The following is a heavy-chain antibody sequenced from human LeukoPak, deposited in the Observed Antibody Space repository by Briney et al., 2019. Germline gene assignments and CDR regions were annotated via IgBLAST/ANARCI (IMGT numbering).Heavy chain of an antibody. CDR2: IHPNSGAT. D-gene: IGHD3-10*01. CDR1: GYTFTGYY. J-gene: IGHJ2*01. V-gene: IGHV1-2*02. CDR3: ARDETTMVRGVIINGYFDL. Sequence: ASVKVSCKASGYTFTGYYVHWVRQAPGQGLEWMGWIHPNSGATNYAQKFQGRVTMTRDTSTSTVYMELSSLRSEDTAVYYCARDETTMVRGVIINGYFDLWGRGTLVTVSS.